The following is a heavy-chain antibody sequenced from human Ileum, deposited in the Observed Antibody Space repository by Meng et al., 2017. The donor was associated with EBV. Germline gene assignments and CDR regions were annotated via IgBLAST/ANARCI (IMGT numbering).Heavy chain of an antibody. J-gene: IGHJ4*02. Sequence: PCPGMVSTSANLSLTCTVSGTSVTSSGYYWSWLRQSPGKGLEWLGYVNYNGDSTYNPSLKSRVTIFIDTSKKQFYLNLTSATAADTAIYYCARDLRVGGAFDYWGQGTLVTVSS. CDR3: ARDLRVGGAFDY. V-gene: IGHV4-61*08. CDR1: GTSVTSSGYY. CDR2: VNYNGDS. D-gene: IGHD1-26*01.